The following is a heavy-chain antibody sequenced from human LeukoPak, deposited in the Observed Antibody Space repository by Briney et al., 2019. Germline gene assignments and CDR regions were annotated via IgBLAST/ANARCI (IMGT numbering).Heavy chain of an antibody. Sequence: GGSLRLSCAASGFTFSLYWMSWVRQAPGKGLEWVANIKQDGSEKYYVGSVKGRFTISRDNAKNSLYLQMNGLRAEDTAVYYCARWGGSDFDYCGQGTLVTVSS. CDR1: GFTFSLYW. J-gene: IGHJ4*02. CDR2: IKQDGSEK. D-gene: IGHD3-16*01. V-gene: IGHV3-7*03. CDR3: ARWGGSDFDY.